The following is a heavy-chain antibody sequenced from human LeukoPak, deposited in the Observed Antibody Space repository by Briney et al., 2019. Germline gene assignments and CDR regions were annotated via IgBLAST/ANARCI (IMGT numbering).Heavy chain of an antibody. V-gene: IGHV3-21*01. Sequence: GGSLRPSCAASGFTFSSYSMNWVRQAPGKGLEWVSSISSSSSYIYYADSVKGRFTISRDNAKNSLYLQMNSLRAEDTAVYYCARVPLSYGMDVWGQGTTVTVSS. J-gene: IGHJ6*02. CDR2: ISSSSSYI. CDR3: ARVPLSYGMDV. CDR1: GFTFSSYS.